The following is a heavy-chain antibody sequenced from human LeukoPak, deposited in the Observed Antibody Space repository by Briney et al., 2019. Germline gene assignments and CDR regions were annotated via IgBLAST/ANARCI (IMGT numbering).Heavy chain of an antibody. Sequence: SETLSLTCTVSGGSISSSSYYWGWIRQPPGKGLEWIGEINHSGSTNYNPSLKSRVTISVDTSKNQFSLKLSSVTAADTAVYYCARGAYWFDPWGQGTLVTVSS. J-gene: IGHJ5*02. CDR2: INHSGST. CDR3: ARGAYWFDP. CDR1: GGSISSSSYY. V-gene: IGHV4-39*07.